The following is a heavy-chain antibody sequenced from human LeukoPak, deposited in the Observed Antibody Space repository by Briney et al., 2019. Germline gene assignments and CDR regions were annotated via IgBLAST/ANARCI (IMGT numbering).Heavy chain of an antibody. J-gene: IGHJ4*02. CDR2: ISSNGGST. CDR3: ARGSSYYFDY. V-gene: IGHV3-64*01. Sequence: SGGSLRLSCAASGFTFSSYGMHWVRQAPGKGLEYVSAISSNGGSTYYANSVKGRFTISRDNSKNTLYLQMGSLRAEDMAVYYCARGSSYYFDYWGQGTLVTVSS. CDR1: GFTFSSYG.